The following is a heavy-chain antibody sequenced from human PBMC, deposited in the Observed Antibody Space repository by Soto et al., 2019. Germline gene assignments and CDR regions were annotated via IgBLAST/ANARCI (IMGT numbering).Heavy chain of an antibody. V-gene: IGHV3-7*01. Sequence: GSLRLSCVASGFTFSNSWMSWVRQAPGKGLEWVANINQDGSEKYYVDSVKGRFTVSRDNAKDSMYLQMNSLRAEDTAMYYCARGSLTIPFDSWGQGILVTV. J-gene: IGHJ4*02. D-gene: IGHD3-10*01. CDR3: ARGSLTIPFDS. CDR2: INQDGSEK. CDR1: GFTFSNSW.